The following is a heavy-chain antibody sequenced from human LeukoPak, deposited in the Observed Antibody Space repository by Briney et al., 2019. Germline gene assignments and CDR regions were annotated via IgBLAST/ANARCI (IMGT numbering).Heavy chain of an antibody. Sequence: PGGSLRLSCAASGLTFSSDWMSLVRQAPGKGLEGVSNIKQDGSEKYYVDSVKGRFTISRDNAKNSLYLQMNRLRAEDTAVYYCESLYYDSSGHTVDYWGGGTLVTDSS. J-gene: IGHJ4*02. CDR3: ESLYYDSSGHTVDY. CDR2: IKQDGSEK. D-gene: IGHD3-22*01. V-gene: IGHV3-7*01. CDR1: GLTFSSDW.